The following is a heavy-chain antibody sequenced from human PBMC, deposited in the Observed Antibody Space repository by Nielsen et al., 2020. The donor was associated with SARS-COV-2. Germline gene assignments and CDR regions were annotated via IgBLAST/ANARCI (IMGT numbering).Heavy chain of an antibody. CDR3: AKDLNLRYFDWLGAFDI. Sequence: SLKISCAASGFTFDDYAMHWVRQAPGKGLEWVSGMSWNSGSIGYADSVKGRFTISRDNAKNSLYLQMNSLRAEDTALYYCAKDLNLRYFDWLGAFDIWGQGTMVTVSS. CDR2: MSWNSGSI. V-gene: IGHV3-9*01. CDR1: GFTFDDYA. D-gene: IGHD3-9*01. J-gene: IGHJ3*02.